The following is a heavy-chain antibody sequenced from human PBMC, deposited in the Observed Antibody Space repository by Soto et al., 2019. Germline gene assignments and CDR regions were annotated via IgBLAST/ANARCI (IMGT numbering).Heavy chain of an antibody. V-gene: IGHV1-69*02. D-gene: IGHD2-2*02. CDR3: AMQYCISTSCYRDY. CDR2: IIPFLGIA. Sequence: QVQLVQSGAEVKKPGSSVKVSCKASGGTFSSYTIGWVRPAPGQGLELIGRIIPFLGIANYAPKFQGSVTITAYKSTRTAYMELRSLRSDDTAVYYCAMQYCISTSCYRDYWGQGTLVTVAS. CDR1: GGTFSSYT. J-gene: IGHJ4*02.